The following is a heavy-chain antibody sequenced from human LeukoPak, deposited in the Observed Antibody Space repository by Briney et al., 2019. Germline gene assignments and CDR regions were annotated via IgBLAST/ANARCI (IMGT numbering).Heavy chain of an antibody. J-gene: IGHJ4*02. D-gene: IGHD3-10*01. CDR3: ARDRGRITMVRGVIGYFDY. CDR1: GYTFTSYA. CDR2: INAGNGNT. Sequence: ASVKVSCKASGYTFTSYAMHWVRQAPGQRLEWMGWINAGNGNTKYSQKFQGRVTITRDTSASTAYMELSSLRSEDTAVYYCARDRGRITMVRGVIGYFDYWGQGTLVTVSS. V-gene: IGHV1-3*01.